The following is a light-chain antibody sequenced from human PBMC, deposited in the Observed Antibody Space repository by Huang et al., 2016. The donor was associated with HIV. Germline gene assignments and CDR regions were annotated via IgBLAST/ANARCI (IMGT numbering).Light chain of an antibody. V-gene: IGKV1-39*01. CDR2: AAS. CDR1: QTINTY. J-gene: IGKJ1*01. CDR3: QQTYSTPRT. Sequence: DIQMTQSPSSLSASVGDRVTITCRESQTINTYLNWYQQKPGKAPKLRIYAASSLHSGVPSRCRGSGYGTDCTLTISGLQREDFATYFCQQTYSTPRTFGQGTRVEIK.